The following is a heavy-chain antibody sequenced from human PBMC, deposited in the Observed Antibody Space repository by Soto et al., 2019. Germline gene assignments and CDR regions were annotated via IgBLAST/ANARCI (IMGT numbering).Heavy chain of an antibody. Sequence: GGSLRLSCAASGFTFSSYSMNWVRQAPGKGLEWVSYISSSSSTIYYADSVKGRFTISRDNAKNSLYLQMNSLRDEDTAVYYCATDIVVVPAAPPDVSYDGMDVWGQGTTVTVSS. D-gene: IGHD2-2*01. V-gene: IGHV3-48*02. CDR2: ISSSSSTI. CDR3: ATDIVVVPAAPPDVSYDGMDV. J-gene: IGHJ6*02. CDR1: GFTFSSYS.